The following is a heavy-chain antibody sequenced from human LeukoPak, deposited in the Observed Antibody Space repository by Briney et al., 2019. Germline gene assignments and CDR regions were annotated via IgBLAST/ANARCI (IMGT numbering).Heavy chain of an antibody. CDR2: IYYSGST. D-gene: IGHD3-3*01. CDR1: CGSMDYYF. V-gene: IGHV4-59*01. Sequence: PPETLPPPPSASCGSMDYYFWGWFRAAPGKGVEWIGYIYYSGSTAYNPSLKNRVTISVDTSKNQFSLNLTSVTAADTAFYYCARGPTRYYFDYWGQGTVVTVSS. J-gene: IGHJ4*02. CDR3: ARGPTRYYFDY.